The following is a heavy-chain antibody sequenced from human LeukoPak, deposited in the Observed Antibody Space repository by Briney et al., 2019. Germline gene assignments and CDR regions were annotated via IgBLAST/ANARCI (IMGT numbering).Heavy chain of an antibody. J-gene: IGHJ4*02. CDR1: GYTFRGHY. Sequence: ASVKVSCKASGYTFRGHYIHWVRQAPGQGLEWMGWINPNSGGTNYAQKFQGRVTMTRDTSISTAYMELSSLRSDDTAVYYCARVPAGYGPYYFDCWGQGTLVTVSS. CDR2: INPNSGGT. D-gene: IGHD5-18*01. V-gene: IGHV1-2*02. CDR3: ARVPAGYGPYYFDC.